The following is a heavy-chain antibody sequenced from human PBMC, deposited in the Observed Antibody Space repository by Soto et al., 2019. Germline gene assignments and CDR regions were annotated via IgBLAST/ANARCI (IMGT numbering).Heavy chain of an antibody. D-gene: IGHD2-15*01. J-gene: IGHJ3*02. Sequence: GGSMRLSCGASGFNVSSNDMSWVSKDTGKGLEWVSVIYSGGSTYYADSVKGRFTISRHNSKNTLYLQMNSLRAEDTAVYYCARDLAYCSGGSCYEDAFDIWGQGTMVTVSS. CDR1: GFNVSSND. CDR3: ARDLAYCSGGSCYEDAFDI. CDR2: IYSGGST. V-gene: IGHV3-53*04.